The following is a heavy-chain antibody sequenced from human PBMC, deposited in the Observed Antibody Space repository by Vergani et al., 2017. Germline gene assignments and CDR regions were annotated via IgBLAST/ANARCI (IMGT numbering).Heavy chain of an antibody. CDR1: GFTVSSNY. CDR3: AKDYSGSYYGYAFDI. J-gene: IGHJ3*02. CDR2: IYSGGST. D-gene: IGHD1-26*01. V-gene: IGHV3-66*01. Sequence: EVQLVESGGGLVQPGGSLRLSCAASGFTVSSNYMSWVRQAPGKGLEWVSVIYSGGSTYYADSVKGRFTIYRDNSKNTLYLKMNSLRAEDTAVYYCAKDYSGSYYGYAFDIWGQGTMVTVSS.